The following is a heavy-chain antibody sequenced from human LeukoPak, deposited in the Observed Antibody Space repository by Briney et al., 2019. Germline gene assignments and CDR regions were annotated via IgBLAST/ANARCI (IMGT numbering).Heavy chain of an antibody. J-gene: IGHJ4*02. CDR2: IWYDGSNK. CDR1: GFTFSSYG. CDR3: AKDLTTGTLSFDY. Sequence: GGSLRLSCAASGFTFSSYGMHWVRQAPGKGLEWVAVIWYDGSNKYYADSVKGRFTISRDDSKNTLYLQMNSLRAEDTAVYSCAKDLTTGTLSFDYWGQGTLVTVSS. D-gene: IGHD1-1*01. V-gene: IGHV3-33*06.